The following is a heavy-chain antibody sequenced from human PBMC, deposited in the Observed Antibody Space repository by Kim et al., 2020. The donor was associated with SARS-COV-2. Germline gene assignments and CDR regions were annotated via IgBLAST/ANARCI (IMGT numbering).Heavy chain of an antibody. CDR1: GFTFSNAW. D-gene: IGHD3-10*02. J-gene: IGHJ4*02. CDR3: TIDDYYVRGTYYPFGYC. CDR2: IKSKTDGGTI. V-gene: IGHV3-15*01. Sequence: GGSLRLSCAASGFTFSNAWMSWVRQAPGKGLEWVGRIKSKTDGGTINYAAPVKDRFTISRDDSKNTLYLQVNSLKTEDTAVYYCTIDDYYVRGTYYPFGYCWGQGTRVTVSS.